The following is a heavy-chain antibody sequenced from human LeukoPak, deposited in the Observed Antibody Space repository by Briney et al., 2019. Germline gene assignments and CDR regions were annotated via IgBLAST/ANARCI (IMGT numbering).Heavy chain of an antibody. CDR1: GYSISSGYY. V-gene: IGHV4-38-2*01. D-gene: IGHD3-22*01. CDR3: ASSLRYYDSSGYYYFDY. CDR2: IYHSGST. J-gene: IGHJ4*02. Sequence: PSETLSLTCAVSGYSISSGYYWGWIRQPPGKGLEWIGCIYHSGSTYYNPSLKSRVTISVDTPKNQFSLKLSSVTAADTAVYYCASSLRYYDSSGYYYFDYWGQGTLVTVSS.